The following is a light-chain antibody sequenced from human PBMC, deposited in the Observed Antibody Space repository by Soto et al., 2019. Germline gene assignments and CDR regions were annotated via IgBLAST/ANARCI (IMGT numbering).Light chain of an antibody. CDR3: QQYYTTTFC. J-gene: IGKJ3*01. Sequence: DIVMTQSPDSLAVSLGERATINCKSSQSVLYSSNNRNYLAWYQQKPGQPPKLLIYWASTRESGVPDRFSGSGSGTDFILSISSLQAEDVAVYYCQQYYTTTFCFGRGTKVVIK. CDR2: WAS. V-gene: IGKV4-1*01. CDR1: QSVLYSSNNRNY.